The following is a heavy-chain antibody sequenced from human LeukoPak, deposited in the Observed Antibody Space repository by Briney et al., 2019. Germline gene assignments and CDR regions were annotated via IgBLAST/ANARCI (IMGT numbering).Heavy chain of an antibody. CDR2: IYYSGST. Sequence: SETLSLTCTVSGGSVSSYYWSWIRQPPGKGLEWIGYIYYSGSTNYNPSLKSRVTISVDTSKNQFSLKLSSVTAADTAVYYCARDRRRGSYFDYWGQGTLVTVSS. V-gene: IGHV4-59*02. D-gene: IGHD3-16*01. J-gene: IGHJ4*02. CDR3: ARDRRRGSYFDY. CDR1: GGSVSSYY.